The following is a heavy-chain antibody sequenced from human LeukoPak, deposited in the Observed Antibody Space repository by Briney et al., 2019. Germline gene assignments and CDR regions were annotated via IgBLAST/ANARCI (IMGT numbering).Heavy chain of an antibody. CDR1: GFTFSNAW. Sequence: GGSLRLSCAASGFTFSNAWMSWVRQAPGKGLEWVGRIKSKTDGGTTDYAAPVKGRFTISRDDSKNTLYLQMNSLKTEDTAVDYCTTASFHCYYGMDVWGQGTTVTVSS. D-gene: IGHD3-16*02. J-gene: IGHJ6*02. V-gene: IGHV3-15*01. CDR3: TTASFHCYYGMDV. CDR2: IKSKTDGGTT.